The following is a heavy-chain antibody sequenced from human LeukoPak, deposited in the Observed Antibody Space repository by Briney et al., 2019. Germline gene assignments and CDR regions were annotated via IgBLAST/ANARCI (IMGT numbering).Heavy chain of an antibody. CDR1: GFTVSSNY. J-gene: IGHJ4*02. V-gene: IGHV3-66*01. D-gene: IGHD3-22*01. Sequence: PGGSLRLSCAASGFTVSSNYMSWVRQAPGKGLEWVSVIYSGGSTYYADSVKGRFTISRDNSKNTLYLQMNTLRAEDTAVYYCARALYTASGYLIDYWGQGTLVTVSS. CDR2: IYSGGST. CDR3: ARALYTASGYLIDY.